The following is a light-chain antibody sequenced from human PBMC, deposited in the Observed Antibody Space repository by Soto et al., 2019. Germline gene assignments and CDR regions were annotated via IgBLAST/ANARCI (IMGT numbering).Light chain of an antibody. CDR3: HQYGSSLPYT. V-gene: IGKV3-20*01. J-gene: IGKJ2*01. CDR1: QSISNNY. CDR2: DAS. Sequence: EIVLTQSPGTLSLSPGDRATLSCRASQSISNNYLAWYQQKPGRAPRLLIYDASSRVTGIPDRFSGSGSGTDFTLTISRLEPEDVAVYSCHQYGSSLPYTFGQGTNLEIK.